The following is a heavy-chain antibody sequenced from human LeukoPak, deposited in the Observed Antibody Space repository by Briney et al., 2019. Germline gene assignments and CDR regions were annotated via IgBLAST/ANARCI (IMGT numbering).Heavy chain of an antibody. CDR3: ARDYSSGWYVY. CDR1: GYTFTSYD. CDR2: INPYSGGT. Sequence: ASVKVSCKASGYTFTSYDISWVRQAPGQGLEWMGRINPYSGGTNYAQKFQGRVTMTRDTSISTAYMELSRLKSDDTAVYYCARDYSSGWYVYWGQGTLVTASS. D-gene: IGHD6-19*01. J-gene: IGHJ4*02. V-gene: IGHV1-2*06.